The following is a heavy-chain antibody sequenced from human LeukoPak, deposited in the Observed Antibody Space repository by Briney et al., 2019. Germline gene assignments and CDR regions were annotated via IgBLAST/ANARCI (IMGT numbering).Heavy chain of an antibody. CDR2: INPSGGST. D-gene: IGHD6-6*01. V-gene: IGHV1-46*01. Sequence: ASVKVSCKASGYTFTSYYMHWVRQAPGQGLEWMGTINPSGGSTSYAQKFQGRVTMTRDTSTSTVYMELSSLRSEDTAVYYCAKDLARRGLYSSSSDYYYMDVWGKGPRSPSP. CDR1: GYTFTSYY. J-gene: IGHJ6*03. CDR3: AKDLARRGLYSSSSDYYYMDV.